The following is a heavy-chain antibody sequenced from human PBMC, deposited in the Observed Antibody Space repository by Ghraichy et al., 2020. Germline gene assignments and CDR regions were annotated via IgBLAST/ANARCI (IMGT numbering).Heavy chain of an antibody. D-gene: IGHD3-10*01. CDR3: AKDKGWFGEYDAFDI. J-gene: IGHJ3*02. CDR2: ISYDGSNK. V-gene: IGHV3-30*18. CDR1: GFTFSSYG. Sequence: GGSLRLSCAASGFTFSSYGMHWVRQAPGKGLEWVAVISYDGSNKYYADSVKGRFTISRDNSKNTLYLQMNSLRAEDTAVYYCAKDKGWFGEYDAFDIWGQGTMVTVSS.